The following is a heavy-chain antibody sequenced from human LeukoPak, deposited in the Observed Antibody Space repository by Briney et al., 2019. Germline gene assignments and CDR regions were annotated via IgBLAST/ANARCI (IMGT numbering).Heavy chain of an antibody. CDR2: TYYRSSWYN. CDR1: GDSVSTNSDA. CDR3: ARGTGVFDY. V-gene: IGHV6-1*01. Sequence: SPTLSLTCALSGDSVSTNSDAWNWIRQSPSRGLEWLGRTYYRSSWYNDYAVSVKSRIIISPDTSKNHFSLQLNSVTPEDTAIYYCARGTGVFDYWGQGTLVTVSS. D-gene: IGHD7-27*01. J-gene: IGHJ4*02.